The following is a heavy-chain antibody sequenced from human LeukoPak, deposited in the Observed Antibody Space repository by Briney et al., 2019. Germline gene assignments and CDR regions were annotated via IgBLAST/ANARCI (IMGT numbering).Heavy chain of an antibody. CDR1: GYTFSNYY. Sequence: ASVKVSCKASGYTFSNYYMHWVRQAPGQGLEWMGIISPSGGSTTYAQKLQGRVTMTTDTSTSTAYMELRSLRSDDTAVYYCARPLIAAAGTELDAFDIWGQGTMVTVSS. D-gene: IGHD6-13*01. J-gene: IGHJ3*02. CDR2: ISPSGGST. V-gene: IGHV1-46*01. CDR3: ARPLIAAAGTELDAFDI.